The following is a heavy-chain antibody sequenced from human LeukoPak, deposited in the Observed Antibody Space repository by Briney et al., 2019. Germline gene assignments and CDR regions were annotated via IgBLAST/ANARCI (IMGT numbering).Heavy chain of an antibody. J-gene: IGHJ4*02. CDR1: GGSISSYY. Sequence: SETLSLTCTVSGGSISSYYWSWILQPAGKGLEWIGRIYTSGSTDYNPSLKSRITMSIDTSKNHFSLKLSSVTAADTGVYFCAREDSSSWGPFDYWGQGTLVTVSS. D-gene: IGHD6-6*01. CDR3: AREDSSSWGPFDY. V-gene: IGHV4-4*07. CDR2: IYTSGST.